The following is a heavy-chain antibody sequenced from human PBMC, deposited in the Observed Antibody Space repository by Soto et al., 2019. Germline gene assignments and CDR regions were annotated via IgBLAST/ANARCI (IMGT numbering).Heavy chain of an antibody. J-gene: IGHJ2*01. CDR2: IKQDGSEK. CDR1: GFTFNTYW. CDR3: TGGGWGRYFDL. D-gene: IGHD2-21*02. V-gene: IGHV3-7*05. Sequence: EVQLVESGGGLVQPGGSLRLSCAASGFTFNTYWMKWVRQAPGKGLEWVADIKQDGSEKYYVDSVKGRFTISRDNAKNSLYLQMNSLRAEDTAVYYCTGGGWGRYFDLWGRGTLVIVSS.